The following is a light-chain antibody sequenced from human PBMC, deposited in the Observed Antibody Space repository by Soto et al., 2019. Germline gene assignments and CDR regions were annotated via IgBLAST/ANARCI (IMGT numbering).Light chain of an antibody. Sequence: DIHLTQCPSILSASVGDRVTLTGRASQDVSDFLAWYQHAPGKAPNLLIYGGYTLQSGVPSRFSGSGSGTEFSLTITGLQPEDFATYYCQYLNGVPTITFGQGTRLEIK. V-gene: IGKV1-9*01. CDR1: QDVSDF. CDR2: GGY. CDR3: QYLNGVPTIT. J-gene: IGKJ5*01.